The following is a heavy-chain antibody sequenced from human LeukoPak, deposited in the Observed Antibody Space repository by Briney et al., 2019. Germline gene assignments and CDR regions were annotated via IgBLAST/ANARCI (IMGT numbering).Heavy chain of an antibody. CDR3: AMEPTGYFNY. CDR2: IYYSGST. Sequence: SETLSLTCTVSGGSISSYYWSWIRQPPGKGLEWIGYIYYSGSTNYNPSLKSRVTISVDTSKNQFSLKLSSVTAADTAVYYCAMEPTGYFNYWGQGTLVIVSS. D-gene: IGHD1-1*01. V-gene: IGHV4-59*08. J-gene: IGHJ4*02. CDR1: GGSISSYY.